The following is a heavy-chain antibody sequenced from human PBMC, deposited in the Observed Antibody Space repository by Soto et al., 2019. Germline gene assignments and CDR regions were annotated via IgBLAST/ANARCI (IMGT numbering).Heavy chain of an antibody. Sequence: GGSLRLSCAASGFTFSSYSMNWVRQAPGKGLEWVSSISSSSRTIYYADSVKGRFTISRDNAKNSLYLQMNSLRSDDTAVYYCARDQGGSYYYWGQGTLVTVSS. V-gene: IGHV3-48*01. CDR3: ARDQGGSYYY. CDR2: ISSSSRTI. CDR1: GFTFSSYS. J-gene: IGHJ4*02. D-gene: IGHD1-26*01.